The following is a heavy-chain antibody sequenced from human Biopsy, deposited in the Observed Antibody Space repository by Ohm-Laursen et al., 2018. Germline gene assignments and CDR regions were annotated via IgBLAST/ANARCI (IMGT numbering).Heavy chain of an antibody. J-gene: IGHJ5*02. Sequence: ASVKVSCNASGGTFSSYAISWVRQAPGQGFEWMGWISTYNGDTNYAQRFQGRVTMTTDTSTSTAYMELRSLRSDDTALYYCARDRTPYYDFWSGKSFDNWFDPWGQGTLVTVSS. D-gene: IGHD3-3*01. CDR3: ARDRTPYYDFWSGKSFDNWFDP. CDR2: ISTYNGDT. CDR1: GGTFSSYA. V-gene: IGHV1-18*01.